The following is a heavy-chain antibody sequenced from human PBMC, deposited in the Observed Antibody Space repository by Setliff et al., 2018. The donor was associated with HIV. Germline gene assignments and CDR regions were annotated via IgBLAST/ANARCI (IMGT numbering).Heavy chain of an antibody. D-gene: IGHD3-16*01. J-gene: IGHJ4*02. Sequence: PGESLKISCAASGFTFSTFWMGWVRQAPGKGREWVAHIKPDGSSKKYVDSVKGRFTISRDNAKDSLYLQMHSLRAEDTAVYYCVRWGLPYGIDAWGQGTLVTVSS. CDR2: IKPDGSSK. CDR1: GFTFSTFW. V-gene: IGHV3-7*01. CDR3: VRWGLPYGIDA.